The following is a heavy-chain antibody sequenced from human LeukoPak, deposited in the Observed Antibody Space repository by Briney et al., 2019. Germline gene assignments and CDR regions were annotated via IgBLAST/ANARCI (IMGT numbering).Heavy chain of an antibody. Sequence: SETLSLTCAVYGGSFSDYYWSWIRQPPGKGLEWIGEINHSGSTNYNPSLKSRVTISVDTSKNQFSLKLSSVTAAGTAVYYCSSGYYLDAFDIWGQGTMVTVSS. D-gene: IGHD3-22*01. J-gene: IGHJ3*02. CDR3: SSGYYLDAFDI. CDR2: INHSGST. V-gene: IGHV4-34*01. CDR1: GGSFSDYY.